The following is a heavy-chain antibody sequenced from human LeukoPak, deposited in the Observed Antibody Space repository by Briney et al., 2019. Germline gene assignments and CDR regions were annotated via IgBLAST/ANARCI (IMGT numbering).Heavy chain of an antibody. J-gene: IGHJ3*02. Sequence: SETLSLTCTVSGGSISSYYWSWIRQPPGKGLEWIGYIYYSGSTNYNPSLKSRVTISVDTSKNQFSLKLSSVTAADTAVYYCARHFDCSGGSCYRFDAFDIWGQGTMVIVSS. V-gene: IGHV4-59*08. CDR3: ARHFDCSGGSCYRFDAFDI. CDR2: IYYSGST. CDR1: GGSISSYY. D-gene: IGHD2-15*01.